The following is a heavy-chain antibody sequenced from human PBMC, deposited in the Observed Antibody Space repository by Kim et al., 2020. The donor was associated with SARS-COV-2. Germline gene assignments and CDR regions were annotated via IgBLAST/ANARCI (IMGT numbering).Heavy chain of an antibody. V-gene: IGHV7-4-1*02. Sequence: ASVKVSCKASGYTFTSYAMNWVRQAPGQGLEWMGWINTNTGNPTYAQGFTGRFVFSLDTSVSTAYLQISSLKAEDTAVYYCARANCSSTSCYFGAPMDFDYWGQGTLVTVSS. CDR2: INTNTGNP. J-gene: IGHJ4*02. CDR3: ARANCSSTSCYFGAPMDFDY. D-gene: IGHD2-2*01. CDR1: GYTFTSYA.